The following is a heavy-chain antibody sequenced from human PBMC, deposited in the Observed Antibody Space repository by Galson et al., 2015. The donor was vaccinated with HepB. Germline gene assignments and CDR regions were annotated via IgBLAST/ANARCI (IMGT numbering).Heavy chain of an antibody. Sequence: LSLTCTVSGGSISSYYWRWIRQPPGKGLEWIGYIYYSGSTNYNPSLKSRVTISVDTSKNQFSLKLSSVTAADTAVYYCARSITIFPFDIWGQGTMVTVSS. CDR2: IYYSGST. CDR3: ARSITIFPFDI. V-gene: IGHV4-59*01. D-gene: IGHD3-9*01. CDR1: GGSISSYY. J-gene: IGHJ3*02.